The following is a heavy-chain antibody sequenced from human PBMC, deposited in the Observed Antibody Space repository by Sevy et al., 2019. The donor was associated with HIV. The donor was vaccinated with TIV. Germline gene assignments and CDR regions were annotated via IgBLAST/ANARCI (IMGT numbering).Heavy chain of an antibody. J-gene: IGHJ6*03. D-gene: IGHD3-10*01. CDR1: GGSISSGSYY. V-gene: IGHV4-61*02. Sequence: SETLSLTCTVSGGSISSGSYYWSWIRQPAGKGLEWIGRIYTSGSTNYNPSLKSRVTISVDTSKNQFSLKLSSVTAADTAVYYCARGYYYGSGSNYYYYYMDVWGKGTTVTVSS. CDR3: ARGYYYGSGSNYYYYYMDV. CDR2: IYTSGST.